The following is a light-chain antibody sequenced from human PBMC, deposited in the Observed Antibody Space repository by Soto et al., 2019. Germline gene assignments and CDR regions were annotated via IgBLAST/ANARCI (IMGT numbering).Light chain of an antibody. CDR3: QQYGSSPT. J-gene: IGKJ5*01. Sequence: EIVLTQSPGTLSLSPGDRATLSCRASQSVSSSYLAWYQHKPGQAPRLLIYGASSRATGIPDRFSGSGSGTDFTLTISRLEPEDFAVYYCQQYGSSPTFGQGTRLEI. CDR2: GAS. V-gene: IGKV3-20*01. CDR1: QSVSSSY.